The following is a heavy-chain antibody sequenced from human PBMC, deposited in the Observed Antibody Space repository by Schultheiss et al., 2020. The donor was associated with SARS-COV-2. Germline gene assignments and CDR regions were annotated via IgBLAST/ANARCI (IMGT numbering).Heavy chain of an antibody. CDR3: AALAWAVRSIDY. J-gene: IGHJ4*02. V-gene: IGHV3-48*03. D-gene: IGHD4-17*01. Sequence: GGSLRLSCAASGFTFSSYEMNWVRQAPGKGLEWVSYISISGSTIYYADSVKGRFTISRDNAKNSLYLQMNSLRAEDTAVYYCAALAWAVRSIDYWGQGTLVTVSS. CDR1: GFTFSSYE. CDR2: ISISGSTI.